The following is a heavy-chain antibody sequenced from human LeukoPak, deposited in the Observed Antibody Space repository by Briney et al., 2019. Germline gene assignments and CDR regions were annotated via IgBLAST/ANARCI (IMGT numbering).Heavy chain of an antibody. CDR2: IYYSGST. D-gene: IGHD3-10*01. Sequence: PSETLSLTCTVSGASIISDTYYWGWVRQPPGKGLEWIGSIYYSGSTYYNPSLKSRVTISVDTSKNQFSLKLSSVTAADTAVYYCARQPTSMVRVYNWFDPWGQGTLVTVSS. J-gene: IGHJ5*02. CDR1: GASIISDTYY. V-gene: IGHV4-39*01. CDR3: ARQPTSMVRVYNWFDP.